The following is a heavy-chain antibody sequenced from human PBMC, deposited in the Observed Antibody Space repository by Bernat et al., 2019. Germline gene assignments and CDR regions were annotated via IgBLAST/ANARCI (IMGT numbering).Heavy chain of an antibody. J-gene: IGHJ3*02. CDR2: INPSGGST. CDR3: AREMGPVLRYFGSPDAFDI. D-gene: IGHD3-9*01. CDR1: GYTFTSYY. V-gene: IGHV1-46*03. Sequence: QVQLVQSGAEVKKPGASVKVSCKASGYTFTSYYMHWVRQAPGQGLEWMGIINPSGGSTSYAQKFQGRVTMTRDTSTSTVYMELSSLRSEDTAVYYCAREMGPVLRYFGSPDAFDIWGQGTMVTVSP.